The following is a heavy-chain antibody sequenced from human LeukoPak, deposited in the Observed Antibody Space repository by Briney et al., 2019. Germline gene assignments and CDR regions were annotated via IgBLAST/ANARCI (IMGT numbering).Heavy chain of an antibody. CDR3: ARTYYYDSSGYYFDY. Sequence: GGSLRLSCAASGFTFSSYAMSWVRQAPGKGLEWVSAISGSGGSTYYADSVKGRFTISRDNSKNTLYLQMNSLRAEGTAVYYCARTYYYDSSGYYFDYWGQGTLVTVSS. V-gene: IGHV3-23*01. CDR1: GFTFSSYA. CDR2: ISGSGGST. J-gene: IGHJ4*02. D-gene: IGHD3-22*01.